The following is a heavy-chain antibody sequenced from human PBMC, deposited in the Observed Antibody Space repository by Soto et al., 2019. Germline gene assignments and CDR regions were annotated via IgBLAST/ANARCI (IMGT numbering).Heavy chain of an antibody. J-gene: IGHJ6*02. D-gene: IGHD3-10*02. Sequence: LRLSCAASGFTFSSYAVHWVRQAPCKGLEWVAVISFDGRNQSYADSVKGRFTISRDNSKNTLYLQMNSLRAEDTALYYCVRASLSTGYYYAMDVWGQGTTVTVS. CDR2: ISFDGRNQ. V-gene: IGHV3-30*04. CDR3: VRASLSTGYYYAMDV. CDR1: GFTFSSYA.